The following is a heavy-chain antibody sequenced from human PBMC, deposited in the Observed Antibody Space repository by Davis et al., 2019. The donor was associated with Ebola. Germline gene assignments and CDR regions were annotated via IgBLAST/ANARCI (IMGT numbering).Heavy chain of an antibody. J-gene: IGHJ5*02. CDR3: ARAPVIYVDSGSWFDP. V-gene: IGHV4-34*01. D-gene: IGHD4-17*01. Sequence: PSETLSLTCAVYGGSFSGYYWSWIRQPPGKGLEWIGEINHSGSTNYNPSLKSRVTISVAMSKNQFSLKLSSVTAADTAVYYCARAPVIYVDSGSWFDPWGQGTLVTVSS. CDR2: INHSGST. CDR1: GGSFSGYY.